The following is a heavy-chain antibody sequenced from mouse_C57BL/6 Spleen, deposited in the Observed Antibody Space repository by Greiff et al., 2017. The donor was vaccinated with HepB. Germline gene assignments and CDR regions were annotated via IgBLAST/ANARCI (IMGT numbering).Heavy chain of an antibody. J-gene: IGHJ2*01. Sequence: EVKLQQSGPELVKPGASVKISCKASGYTFTDYYMNWVKQSHGKSLEWIGDINPNNGGTSYNQKFKGKATLTVDKSSSTAYMELRSLTSEDSAVYYCASYDGWDWGQGTTLTVSS. CDR1: GYTFTDYY. CDR2: INPNNGGT. D-gene: IGHD2-3*01. V-gene: IGHV1-26*01. CDR3: ASYDGWD.